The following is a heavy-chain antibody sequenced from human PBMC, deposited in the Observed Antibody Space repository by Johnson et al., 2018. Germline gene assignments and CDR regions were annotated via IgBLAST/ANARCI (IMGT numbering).Heavy chain of an antibody. Sequence: VQLVESGGGLVQPGGALRLSCAASGFTVSDSHMDWVRQAPGKGLAWIGRIRDQGNKQYAASVKGRCTISRDASKNSVYLQMDYLTTEDTAVYHCGRTLDNWGQGTLVTVSS. CDR1: GFTVSDSH. V-gene: IGHV3-72*01. CDR2: IRDQGNK. CDR3: GRTLDN. J-gene: IGHJ4*02.